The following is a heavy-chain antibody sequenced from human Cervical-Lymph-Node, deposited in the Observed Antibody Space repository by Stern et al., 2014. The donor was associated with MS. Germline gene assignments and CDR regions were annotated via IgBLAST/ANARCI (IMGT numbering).Heavy chain of an antibody. D-gene: IGHD3-10*01. CDR3: ARAYTYYSNSAGY. CDR2: IIPPFDTP. CDR1: GGTFSSYE. Sequence: VQLVQSGAEVKKPGSSVKVSCKASGGTFSSYEITWVRQAPGQGLEWMGGIIPPFDTPTYAQKFQDRIMISADESTNTAYLELSGLKSDDTAIYFCARAYTYYSNSAGYWGQGTLVTVSS. V-gene: IGHV1-69*01. J-gene: IGHJ4*02.